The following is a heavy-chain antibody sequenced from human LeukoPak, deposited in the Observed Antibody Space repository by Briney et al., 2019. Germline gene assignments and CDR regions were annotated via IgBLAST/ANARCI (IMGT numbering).Heavy chain of an antibody. CDR3: ARDRSGWVFDY. D-gene: IGHD6-19*01. Sequence: GASVKVSCKASGYTFTSYYMHWVRQAPGQGLEWMGGIIPIFGTANYAQKFQGRVTITADESTSTAYMELSSLRSGDTAVYYCARDRSGWVFDYWGQGTLVTVPS. CDR1: GYTFTSYY. V-gene: IGHV1-69*13. J-gene: IGHJ4*02. CDR2: IIPIFGTA.